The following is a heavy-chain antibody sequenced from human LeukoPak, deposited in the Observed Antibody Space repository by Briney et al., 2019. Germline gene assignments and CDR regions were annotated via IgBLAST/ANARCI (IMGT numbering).Heavy chain of an antibody. Sequence: GGSLRLSCAVSGITVSNYGMSWVRQAPGEGPEWVAGISGSGGSAHYADAVKGRCTISRDNSKNTLYLQMNSLRVEDTAVYFCAKRGVAIRVILVGFHKEAYYFDSWGQGALVTVSS. CDR2: ISGSGGSA. D-gene: IGHD3-22*01. J-gene: IGHJ4*02. V-gene: IGHV3-23*01. CDR3: AKRGVAIRVILVGFHKEAYYFDS. CDR1: GITVSNYG.